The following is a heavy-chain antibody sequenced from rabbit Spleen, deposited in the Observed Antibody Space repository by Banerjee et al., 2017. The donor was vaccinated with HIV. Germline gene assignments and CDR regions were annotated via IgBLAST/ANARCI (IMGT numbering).Heavy chain of an antibody. CDR2: IYNGDGST. V-gene: IGHV1S47*01. Sequence: GESGGDLVKPGASLTLACIASGVSFSGNSYMCWVRQAPGKGPEWIACIYNGDGSTYYASQMNGRFPISISTTLNAVTLQATGLTAAHPASYFCWRGTSGGGRGCWG. CDR3: WRGTSGGGRGC. CDR1: GVSFSGNS. D-gene: IGHD3-1*01. J-gene: IGHJ2*01.